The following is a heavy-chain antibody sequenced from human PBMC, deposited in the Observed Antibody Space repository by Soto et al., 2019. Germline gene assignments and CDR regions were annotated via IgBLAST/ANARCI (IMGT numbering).Heavy chain of an antibody. V-gene: IGHV4-39*01. Sequence: SETLSLTCTVSGGSISSSSYYWGWIRQPPGKGLEWIGSIYYSGSTYYNPSLKSRVTISVDTSKNQFSLKLSSVTAADTAVYYCARQPTMVGHYYYYGMDVWGQGTTVTVSS. CDR3: ARQPTMVGHYYYYGMDV. CDR2: IYYSGST. D-gene: IGHD2-15*01. J-gene: IGHJ6*02. CDR1: GGSISSSSYY.